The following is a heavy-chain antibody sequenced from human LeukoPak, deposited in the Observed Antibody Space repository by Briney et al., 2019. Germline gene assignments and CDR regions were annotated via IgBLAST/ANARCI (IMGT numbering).Heavy chain of an antibody. J-gene: IGHJ5*02. Sequence: GGSLRLSCVASGFTFSNHAMTWVRQATGKGLEWVSAISADAVDTFYAPSVKGRFTISRDNSKNTMYLQINSLRAEDTAIYYCAKDVWWSVSWGQGTLVTVSS. CDR2: ISADAVDT. CDR3: AKDVWWSVS. V-gene: IGHV3-23*01. D-gene: IGHD2-8*02. CDR1: GFTFSNHA.